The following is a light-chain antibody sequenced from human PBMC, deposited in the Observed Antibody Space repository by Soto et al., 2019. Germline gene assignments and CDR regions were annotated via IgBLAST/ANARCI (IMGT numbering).Light chain of an antibody. Sequence: QPVLTQSPSASASLGASVKLTCTLGRGHSSYAIAWHQQQPEKGPRYLMKLNSDGSHSKGDGIPDRFSGSSSGAERYLTISRLQSEDEADYYCQTWGTGIWVFGGGTKLTVL. V-gene: IGLV4-69*01. CDR2: LNSDGSH. CDR1: RGHSSYA. J-gene: IGLJ3*02. CDR3: QTWGTGIWV.